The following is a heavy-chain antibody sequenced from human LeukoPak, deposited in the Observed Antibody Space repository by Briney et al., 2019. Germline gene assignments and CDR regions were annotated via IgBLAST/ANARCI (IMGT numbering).Heavy chain of an antibody. Sequence: SETLSLTCTVSGGSISSYYWSWIRQPAGKGLEWIGRIYTSGSTNYNPSLKSRVTMSVDTSKNQFSLKLSSVTAADTAVYYCARPAGYSSGWPANNFDYWGQGTLVTVSS. V-gene: IGHV4-4*07. J-gene: IGHJ4*02. CDR2: IYTSGST. D-gene: IGHD6-19*01. CDR1: GGSISSYY. CDR3: ARPAGYSSGWPANNFDY.